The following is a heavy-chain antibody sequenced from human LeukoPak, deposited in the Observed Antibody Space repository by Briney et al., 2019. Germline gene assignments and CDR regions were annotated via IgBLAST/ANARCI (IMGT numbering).Heavy chain of an antibody. V-gene: IGHV4-31*03. D-gene: IGHD2-21*02. CDR3: ARDNLAYCGGDCYSSGPTAYYFDY. J-gene: IGHJ4*02. CDR2: IYYSGST. Sequence: SQTLSLTCTVSGVSISSGGYYWSWIRQHPGKGLEWIGYIYYSGSTYYNPSLKSRVTISVDTSKNQFSLKLSSVTAADTAVYYCARDNLAYCGGDCYSSGPTAYYFDYWGQGTLVTVSS. CDR1: GVSISSGGYY.